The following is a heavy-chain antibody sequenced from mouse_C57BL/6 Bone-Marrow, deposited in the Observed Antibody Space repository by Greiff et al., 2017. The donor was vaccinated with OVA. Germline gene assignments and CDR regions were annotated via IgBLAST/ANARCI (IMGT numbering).Heavy chain of an antibody. CDR2: IFPGSGST. V-gene: IGHV1-75*01. Sequence: VQLQQSGPELVKPGASVKISCKASGYTFTDYYINWVKQRPGQGLEWIGWIFPGSGSTYYNEKFTGKATLTVDKSSSTAYMLLSSLTSEDSAVYLCARLGYYDSSCTPWFAYWGQGTLVTVSA. D-gene: IGHD1-1*01. CDR3: ARLGYYDSSCTPWFAY. CDR1: GYTFTDYY. J-gene: IGHJ3*01.